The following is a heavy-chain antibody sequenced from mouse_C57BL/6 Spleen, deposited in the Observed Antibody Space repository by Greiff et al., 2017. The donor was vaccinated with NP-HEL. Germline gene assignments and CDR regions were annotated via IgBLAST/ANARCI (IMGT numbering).Heavy chain of an antibody. J-gene: IGHJ4*01. Sequence: VQLQQSGPELVKPGASVKISCKASGYSFTSYYIHWVKQRPGQGLEWIGWIYPGSGNTKYNEKFKGKATLTADTSSSTAYMQLSSLTSEDSAVYYCARGDYGSSLHYYAMDYWGQGTSATVSS. CDR2: IYPGSGNT. CDR1: GYSFTSYY. V-gene: IGHV1-66*01. D-gene: IGHD1-1*01. CDR3: ARGDYGSSLHYYAMDY.